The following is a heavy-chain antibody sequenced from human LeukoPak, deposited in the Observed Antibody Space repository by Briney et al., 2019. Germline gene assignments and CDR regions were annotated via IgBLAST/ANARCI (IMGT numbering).Heavy chain of an antibody. J-gene: IGHJ6*03. CDR3: ARVPKNIDV. CDR1: GFTFSRHS. Sequence: GGSLSLSCAVSGFTFSRHSMNWVRQPPGKGLEWVSSISSSSIYIYYADSVKGRFIISRDNAKNSLYLQMNNLRAEDTAMYYRARVPKNIDVWGKGTTVTVSS. V-gene: IGHV3-21*01. CDR2: ISSSSIYI.